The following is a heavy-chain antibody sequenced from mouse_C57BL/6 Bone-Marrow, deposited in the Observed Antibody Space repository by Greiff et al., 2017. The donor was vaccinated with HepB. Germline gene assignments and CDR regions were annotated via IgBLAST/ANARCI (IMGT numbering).Heavy chain of an antibody. V-gene: IGHV5-12*01. D-gene: IGHD4-1*01. Sequence: EVQGVESGGGLVQPGGSLKLSCAASGFTFSDYYMYWVRQTPEKRLEWVAYISNGGGSTYYPDTVKGRFTISRDNAKNTLYLQMSRLKSEDTAMYYCARQNWDFPWFAYWGQGTLVTVSA. J-gene: IGHJ3*01. CDR1: GFTFSDYY. CDR3: ARQNWDFPWFAY. CDR2: ISNGGGST.